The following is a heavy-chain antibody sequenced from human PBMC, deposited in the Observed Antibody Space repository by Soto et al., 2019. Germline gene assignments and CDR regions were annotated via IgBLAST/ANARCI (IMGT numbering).Heavy chain of an antibody. CDR1: GGSIGSGGYY. Sequence: PSETLSLTCTVSGGSIGSGGYYWSWIRQHPGKGLEWIGYIYYSGSTYYNPSLKSRVTISVDTSKNQFSLKLSSVTAADTAVYYCARDLSRDAFDIWGQGTMVTVSS. CDR2: IYYSGST. V-gene: IGHV4-31*03. CDR3: ARDLSRDAFDI. J-gene: IGHJ3*02.